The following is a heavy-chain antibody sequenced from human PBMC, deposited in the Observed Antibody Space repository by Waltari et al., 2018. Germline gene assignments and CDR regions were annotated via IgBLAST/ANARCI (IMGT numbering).Heavy chain of an antibody. D-gene: IGHD3-16*01. CDR3: VRDDDGGMGAV. CDR1: GFPFSRFW. Sequence: EVQLVESGGGLVQPGGSLSLSWAASGFPFSRFWMSWVRQAPGKGLEGVANIYQDGTVTNYVDSVKGRFTTSRDNARNSLYLQMNSLRVDDTAVYYCVRDDDGGMGAVWGQGTTVTVSS. V-gene: IGHV3-7*01. J-gene: IGHJ6*02. CDR2: IYQDGTVT.